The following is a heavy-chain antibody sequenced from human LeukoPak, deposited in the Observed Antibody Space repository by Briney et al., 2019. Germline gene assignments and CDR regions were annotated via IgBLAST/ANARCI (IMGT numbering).Heavy chain of an antibody. CDR3: TTDRTSDSSSWYEFGVYYYYGMDV. Sequence: PGGSLRLSCAASGFTFSNAWMNWVRQAPGKGLEWVGRIKSKTDGGTTDYAAPVKGRFTISRDDSKNTLYLQMNSLKTVDTAVYYCTTDRTSDSSSWYEFGVYYYYGMDVWGQGTTVTVSS. J-gene: IGHJ6*02. CDR1: GFTFSNAW. D-gene: IGHD6-13*01. V-gene: IGHV3-15*07. CDR2: IKSKTDGGTT.